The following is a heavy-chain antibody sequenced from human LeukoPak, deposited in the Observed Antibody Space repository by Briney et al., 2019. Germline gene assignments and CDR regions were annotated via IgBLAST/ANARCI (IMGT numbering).Heavy chain of an antibody. CDR1: GFTFSSYA. D-gene: IGHD6-19*01. Sequence: GGSLRLSCAASGFTFSSYAMSWVRQAPGKGLEWVSAISGSGGSTYYADSVKGRFTISRDNSKNTLYLQMNSLRAEDTAVYYCAKRGSGWYQDYYYYMDVWGKGTTVTISS. CDR3: AKRGSGWYQDYYYYMDV. CDR2: ISGSGGST. V-gene: IGHV3-23*01. J-gene: IGHJ6*03.